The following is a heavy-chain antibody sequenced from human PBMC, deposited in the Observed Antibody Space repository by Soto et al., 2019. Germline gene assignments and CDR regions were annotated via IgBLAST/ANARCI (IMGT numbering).Heavy chain of an antibody. D-gene: IGHD4-4*01. J-gene: IGHJ5*02. Sequence: RGSLVLSCASSEFTFSDSYMSWIRQVPGKGLEWVSYISSSSSYTNYADSVKGRFTISRDNAKNSLYLQINSLRAEDTAVYYCARDPRGTSNYRFDLWGQGTMVTVSS. CDR2: ISSSSSYT. V-gene: IGHV3-11*06. CDR3: ARDPRGTSNYRFDL. CDR1: EFTFSDSY.